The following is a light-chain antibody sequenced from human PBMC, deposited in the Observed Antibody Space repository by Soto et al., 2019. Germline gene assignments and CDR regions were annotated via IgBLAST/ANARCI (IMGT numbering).Light chain of an antibody. J-gene: IGKJ1*01. V-gene: IGKV3-15*01. CDR1: QSMGSN. CDR2: GAS. CDR3: QQFHNWPRT. Sequence: IVMTQSPATMSLSPGERATLSCRASQSMGSNVAWYQQKPGQAPRLLIYGASTRAAGIPARFSGSGSGTEFTLTITSLESEDFAVYYCQQFHNWPRTFGQGTKVDIK.